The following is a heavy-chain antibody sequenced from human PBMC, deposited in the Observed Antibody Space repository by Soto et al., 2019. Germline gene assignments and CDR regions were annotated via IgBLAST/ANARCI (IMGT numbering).Heavy chain of an antibody. J-gene: IGHJ4*02. CDR2: IIPIFGTA. D-gene: IGHD5-18*01. CDR1: GGTFSSYA. Sequence: QVQLVQSGAEVKKPGSSVKVSCKASGGTFSSYAISWVRQAPAQGLEWMGGIIPIFGTANYAQKFQGRVTSTADKSASTAYVELSSRRSEDRAVCCCARLYSYGDYWGQGTLVTVSS. CDR3: ARLYSYGDY. V-gene: IGHV1-69*06.